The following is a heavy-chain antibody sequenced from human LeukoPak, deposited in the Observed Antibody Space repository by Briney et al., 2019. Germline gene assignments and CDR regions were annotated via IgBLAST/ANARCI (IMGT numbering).Heavy chain of an antibody. CDR3: ARMYSSPY. Sequence: PGGSLRLSCAASGFTFSIYWMHWVRQAPGKGLVWVSRISTDGSSTSYADSVKGRFTISRDNAKNTLYLQMNSLRAEDTSVYYCARMYSSPYWGHGTLVTVSS. D-gene: IGHD6-13*01. J-gene: IGHJ4*01. CDR1: GFTFSIYW. CDR2: ISTDGSST. V-gene: IGHV3-74*01.